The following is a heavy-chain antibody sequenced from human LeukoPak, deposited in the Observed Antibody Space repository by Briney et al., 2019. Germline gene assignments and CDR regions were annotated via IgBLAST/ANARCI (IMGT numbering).Heavy chain of an antibody. CDR3: ARETAPYYDSSGYYARLGGSLDY. Sequence: ASVKVSCKASGYTFTSYYMHWVRQAPGQGGEGMGIINPSGGRTSYAQKFQGRVPLTLSMSTSTLYLELSSLRSEDTAVYSCARETAPYYDSSGYYARLGGSLDYWGQGTLVTVSS. D-gene: IGHD3-22*01. J-gene: IGHJ4*02. V-gene: IGHV1-46*01. CDR2: INPSGGRT. CDR1: GYTFTSYY.